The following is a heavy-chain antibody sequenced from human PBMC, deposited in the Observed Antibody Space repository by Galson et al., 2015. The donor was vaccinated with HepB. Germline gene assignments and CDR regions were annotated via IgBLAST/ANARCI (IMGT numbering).Heavy chain of an antibody. CDR2: THYRSKWSN. J-gene: IGHJ3*02. CDR3: ARVIHDGGNSDGDFEI. D-gene: IGHD4-23*01. CDR1: GDSVSSISAA. V-gene: IGHV6-1*01. Sequence: CAISGDSVSSISAAWNWVRQSPSRGLEWLGRTHYRSKWSNDYVVSLKSRITINPDTSKNQFSLQLKSVTPEETAVYYCARVIHDGGNSDGDFEIWGQGTMVTASS.